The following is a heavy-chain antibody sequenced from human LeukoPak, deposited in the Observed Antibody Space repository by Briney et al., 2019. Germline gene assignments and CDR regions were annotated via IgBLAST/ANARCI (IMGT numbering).Heavy chain of an antibody. D-gene: IGHD1-26*01. CDR2: ISYDGSNK. J-gene: IGHJ4*02. Sequence: GSLRLSCAASGFTFSSYAMHWVRQAPGKGLEWVAVISYDGSNKYYADSVKGRFTISRDNSKNTLYLQMNSLRAEDTAVYYCARDHGSYYRGADYWGQGTLVTVSS. CDR1: GFTFSSYA. CDR3: ARDHGSYYRGADY. V-gene: IGHV3-30-3*01.